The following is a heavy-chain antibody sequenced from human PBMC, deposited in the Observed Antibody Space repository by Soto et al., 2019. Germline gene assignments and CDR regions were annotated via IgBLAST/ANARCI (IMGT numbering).Heavy chain of an antibody. J-gene: IGHJ4*02. V-gene: IGHV2-5*02. CDR3: AHRVLRTVFGLVTTTAIYFDF. Sequence: QITLNESGPTQVKPRQTLTLPCTFSGFSLTTSGVGVGWIRQSPGKAPEWLALIYWDDDKRYSPSLKSRLTITKDTSKNQVVLTMADLDPADTAIYYCAHRVLRTVFGLVTTTAIYFDFWGQGTPVAVSS. CDR1: GFSLTTSGVG. CDR2: IYWDDDK. D-gene: IGHD3-3*01.